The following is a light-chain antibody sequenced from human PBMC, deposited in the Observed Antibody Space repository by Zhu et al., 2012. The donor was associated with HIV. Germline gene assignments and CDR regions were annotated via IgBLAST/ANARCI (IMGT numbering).Light chain of an antibody. CDR2: DAS. CDR3: QQLNSYPRT. J-gene: IGKJ1*01. Sequence: DIQLTQSPSFLSASVGDRVTITCRASQGISRYLAWYQQQPGKAPNLLMYDASTLQSGVPSRFSGSGSGTEFILTISSLQPEDFATYFCQQLNSYPRTFGQGTEV. CDR1: QGISRY. V-gene: IGKV1-9*01.